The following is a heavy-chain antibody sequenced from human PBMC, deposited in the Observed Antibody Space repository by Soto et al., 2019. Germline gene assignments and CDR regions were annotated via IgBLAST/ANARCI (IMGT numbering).Heavy chain of an antibody. Sequence: SVKVSCKASGGTFSSYAISWVRQAPGQGLEWMGGIIPIFGTANYAQKFQGRVTITADESTSTAYMELSSLRSEDTAVYYCARVTGRRIDFWSGCLDYWGQGTLVTVS. CDR3: ARVTGRRIDFWSGCLDY. CDR1: GGTFSSYA. V-gene: IGHV1-69*13. J-gene: IGHJ4*02. CDR2: IIPIFGTA. D-gene: IGHD3-3*01.